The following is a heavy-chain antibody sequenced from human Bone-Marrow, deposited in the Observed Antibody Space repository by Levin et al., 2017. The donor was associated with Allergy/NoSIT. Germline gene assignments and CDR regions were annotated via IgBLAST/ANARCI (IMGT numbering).Heavy chain of an antibody. Sequence: GGSLRLSCAASGFTFSSYSMNWVRQAPGKGLEWVSSISSSSSYIYYADSVKGRFTISRDNAKNSLYLQMNSLRAEDTAVYYCARDLRDRVAAPVYYYYGMDVWGQGTTVTVSS. CDR3: ARDLRDRVAAPVYYYYGMDV. J-gene: IGHJ6*02. V-gene: IGHV3-21*01. CDR2: ISSSSSYI. D-gene: IGHD6-13*01. CDR1: GFTFSSYS.